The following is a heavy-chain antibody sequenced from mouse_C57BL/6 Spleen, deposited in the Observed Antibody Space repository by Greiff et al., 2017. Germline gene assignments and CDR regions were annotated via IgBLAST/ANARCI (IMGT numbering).Heavy chain of an antibody. V-gene: IGHV1-82*01. CDR2: IYPGDGDT. J-gene: IGHJ2*01. CDR1: GYAFSSSW. CDR3: ARGGYFDY. Sequence: VKLQESGPELVKPGASVKISCKASGYAFSSSWMNWVKQRPGKGLEWIGRIYPGDGDTNYNGKFKGKATLTADKSSSTACMQLSSLTSEDSAVYFCARGGYFDYWGQGTTLTVSS.